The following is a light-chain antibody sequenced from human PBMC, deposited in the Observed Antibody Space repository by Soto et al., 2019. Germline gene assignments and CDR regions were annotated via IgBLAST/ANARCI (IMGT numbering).Light chain of an antibody. Sequence: EIVLTQSPATLSLSPGERATLSCGASQSVSSSYLAWYQQKPGLAPRLLIYDSSYRATGIPDWFSGSGSGTDFTLTISRLEPEDVAVYYCQQYGSSPQTFGQGTNVEIK. J-gene: IGKJ2*01. CDR3: QQYGSSPQT. CDR1: QSVSSSY. V-gene: IGKV3D-20*01. CDR2: DSS.